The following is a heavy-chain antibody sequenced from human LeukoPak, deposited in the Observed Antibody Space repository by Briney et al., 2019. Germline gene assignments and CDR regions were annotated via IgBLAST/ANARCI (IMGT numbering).Heavy chain of an antibody. V-gene: IGHV3-30*02. CDR1: GFTFSSYA. CDR3: AKVVVPGVYYYYYMDV. Sequence: GRSLRLSCAASGFTFSSYAMHWVRQAPGKGLEWVAFIRYDGSNKYYADSVKGRFTISRDNSKNTLYLQMNSLRAEDTAVYYCAKVVVPGVYYYYYMDVWGKGTTVTVSS. CDR2: IRYDGSNK. J-gene: IGHJ6*03.